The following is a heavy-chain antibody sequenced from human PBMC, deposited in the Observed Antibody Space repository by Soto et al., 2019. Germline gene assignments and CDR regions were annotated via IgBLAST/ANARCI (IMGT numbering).Heavy chain of an antibody. V-gene: IGHV5-10-1*01. CDR2: IDPSDSYT. J-gene: IGHJ4*02. D-gene: IGHD6-19*01. CDR3: ARQGIAVQYDY. CDR1: GYIFTSYW. Sequence: GESLKISCNGSGYIFTSYWISWVRQMPGKGLEWMGRIDPSDSYTNYSPSFQGHVTISADKSISTAYLQWSSLKASDTAMYYCARQGIAVQYDYWGQGTLVTVSS.